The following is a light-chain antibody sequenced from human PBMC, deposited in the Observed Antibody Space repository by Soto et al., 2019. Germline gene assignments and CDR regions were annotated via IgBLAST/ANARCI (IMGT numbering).Light chain of an antibody. Sequence: QSVLTQPPSASASLGASVTLTCTLSSGYSNYKVDWYQQRPGKGPRFVMRVGTGGIVGSKGDGIPDRFSVLGSGLNRYLTIKNIQEEDESDYHCGADHGSGSNPVLFGGGTKLTVL. CDR3: GADHGSGSNPVL. V-gene: IGLV9-49*01. CDR2: VGTGGIVG. CDR1: SGYSNYK. J-gene: IGLJ2*01.